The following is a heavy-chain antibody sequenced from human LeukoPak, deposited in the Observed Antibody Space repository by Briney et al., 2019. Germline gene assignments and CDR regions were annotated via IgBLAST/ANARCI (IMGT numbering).Heavy chain of an antibody. J-gene: IGHJ6*02. CDR1: GFTISSYG. V-gene: IGHV3-33*01. CDR3: ARDFFLGDRDYYGMDI. D-gene: IGHD3-3*01. CDR2: IWYDGSNK. Sequence: PGGSLRLSCAASGFTISSYGMHWVRQAPGKGLEWVAVIWYDGSNKYYADSVKGRFTISRDNSKNTLYLQMNSLRAEDTAVYYCARDFFLGDRDYYGMDIWGQGTTVTVSS.